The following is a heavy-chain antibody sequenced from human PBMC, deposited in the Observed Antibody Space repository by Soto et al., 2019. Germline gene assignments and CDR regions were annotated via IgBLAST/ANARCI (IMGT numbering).Heavy chain of an antibody. CDR3: AREMRGSDAFDI. CDR2: ISSSSYI. Sequence: EVQLVESGGGLVKPGGSLRLSCAASGFTFSSYSMNWVRQAPGKGLEWVSSISSSSYIYYADSVKGRFTISRDNAKNSLYLQMNSLRAEDTAVYYCAREMRGSDAFDIWGQGTMVTVSS. J-gene: IGHJ3*02. V-gene: IGHV3-21*01. CDR1: GFTFSSYS.